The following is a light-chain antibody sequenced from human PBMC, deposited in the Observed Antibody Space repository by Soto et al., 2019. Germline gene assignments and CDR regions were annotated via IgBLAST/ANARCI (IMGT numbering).Light chain of an antibody. Sequence: DIQMTQSPSTLSASVGDRVTITCRASQSMSTWLAWYQQKSGKAPKLLIFKASTLQSGVPSRFSGSGSGTEFTLTISSRQPDDFATYYSQQYNTYSRTFGQGTKVEIK. CDR1: QSMSTW. CDR3: QQYNTYSRT. V-gene: IGKV1-5*03. J-gene: IGKJ1*01. CDR2: KAS.